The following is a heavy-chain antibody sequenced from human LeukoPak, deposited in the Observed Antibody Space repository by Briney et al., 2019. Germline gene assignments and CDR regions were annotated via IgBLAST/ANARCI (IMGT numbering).Heavy chain of an antibody. J-gene: IGHJ4*02. CDR3: AKVQFNWGPIDY. Sequence: GALRLSCAASGFTFSNFAIRWVRQVPGKGLEWVSSIDGSDQQTHYPDSVRGRFTVSRDNSKNTLYLQMNSLRVEDTATYFCAKVQFNWGPIDYWGQGTPVIVSS. D-gene: IGHD7-27*01. V-gene: IGHV3-23*01. CDR1: GFTFSNFA. CDR2: IDGSDQQT.